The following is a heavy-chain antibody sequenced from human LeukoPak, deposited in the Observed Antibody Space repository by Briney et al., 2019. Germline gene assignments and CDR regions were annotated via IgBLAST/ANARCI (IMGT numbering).Heavy chain of an antibody. V-gene: IGHV4-59*08. J-gene: IGHJ4*02. CDR1: GGSISSYY. CDR2: IYYSGST. Sequence: SSETLSLTCTVSGGSISSYYWSWIRQPPGKGLEWIGYIYYSGSTNYNPSLKSRVTISVDTSKNQFSLKLSSVTAADTAVYYCARLGPEWWVFDYWGQGTLVTVSS. D-gene: IGHD2-8*01. CDR3: ARLGPEWWVFDY.